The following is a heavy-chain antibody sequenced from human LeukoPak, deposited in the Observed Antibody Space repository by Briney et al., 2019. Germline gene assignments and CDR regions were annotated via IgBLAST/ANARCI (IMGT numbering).Heavy chain of an antibody. CDR2: IYYSGST. V-gene: IGHV4-39*07. D-gene: IGHD3-3*01. CDR1: GGSISSSSYY. Sequence: SETLSLTCTVSGGSISSSSYYWGWIRQPPGKGLEWIGSIYYSGSTYYNPSLKSRVTISVDTSKNQFSLKLSSVTAADTAVYYCARVGTIFGVVKNWGQGTLVTVFS. J-gene: IGHJ4*02. CDR3: ARVGTIFGVVKN.